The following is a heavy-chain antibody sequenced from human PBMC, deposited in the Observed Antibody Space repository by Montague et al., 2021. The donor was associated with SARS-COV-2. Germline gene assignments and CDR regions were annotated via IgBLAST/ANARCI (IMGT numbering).Heavy chain of an antibody. CDR2: TNPDESTT. D-gene: IGHD2-15*01. V-gene: IGHV3-74*01. Sequence: SLRLSCAASGFTFSTSWMHWVRQAPGKGLVWVSLTNPDESTTYYADSVKGRFTISRDNAKNTLYLQMNSLTAEVSAVYYCTRDQGYRACDVWGQGTVVTVSS. CDR3: TRDQGYRACDV. J-gene: IGHJ3*01. CDR1: GFTFSTSW.